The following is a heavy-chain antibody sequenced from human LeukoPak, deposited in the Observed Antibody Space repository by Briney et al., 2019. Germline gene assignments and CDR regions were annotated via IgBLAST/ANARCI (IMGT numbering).Heavy chain of an antibody. J-gene: IGHJ4*02. Sequence: SETLSLTCAVYGGSFSGYYWSWIRQPPGKGLEWIGEINHSGSTNYNPSLKSRVTISVDTSKNQFSLKLSSVTAADTAVYYCARHGWLVPVDYWGQGTLVTVSS. CDR2: INHSGST. D-gene: IGHD6-19*01. CDR3: ARHGWLVPVDY. CDR1: GGSFSGYY. V-gene: IGHV4-34*01.